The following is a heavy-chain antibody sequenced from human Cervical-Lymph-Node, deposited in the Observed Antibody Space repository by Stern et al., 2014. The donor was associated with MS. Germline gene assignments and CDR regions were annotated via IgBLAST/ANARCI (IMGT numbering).Heavy chain of an antibody. CDR1: GFVFRRYA. D-gene: IGHD1-26*01. CDR2: IAYDGRDK. Sequence: VQLVESGGGVVQPARSLRLSCAASGFVFRRYALHWVRLAPGQVLELVALIAYDGRDKYYTDSVKGRFTVSRDNSNNTVDLEMNSLRLEDTAVYYCAKGGSGSYLDWGQGSLVTVSS. V-gene: IGHV3-30*04. J-gene: IGHJ4*02. CDR3: AKGGSGSYLD.